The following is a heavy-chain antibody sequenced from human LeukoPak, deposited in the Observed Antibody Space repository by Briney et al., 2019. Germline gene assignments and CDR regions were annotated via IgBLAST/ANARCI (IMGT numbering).Heavy chain of an antibody. CDR1: GFTFSSYA. V-gene: IGHV3-30*04. CDR2: ISYDGSNK. Sequence: PGGSLRLSCAASGFTFSSYAMHWVRQAPGKGLEWVAVISYDGSNKYYADSVEGRFTISRDNSKNTLYLQMNSLRAEDTAVYYSAGGGSGSDLLGYYYYMDVWGKGTTVTVSS. J-gene: IGHJ6*03. D-gene: IGHD3-3*01. CDR3: AGGGSGSDLLGYYYYMDV.